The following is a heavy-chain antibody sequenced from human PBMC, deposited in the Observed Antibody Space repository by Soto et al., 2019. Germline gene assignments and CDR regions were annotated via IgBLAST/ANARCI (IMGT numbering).Heavy chain of an antibody. CDR3: ARGMGDSSSWHDY. CDR1: GFTLRSYG. D-gene: IGHD6-13*01. Sequence: QVLLVESGGGVVQPGRSLTPSCAASGFTLRSYGMHWVRQAPGQGEEWAAVIWYDGSNKYYGDLVKGRFTSARDNSKKTRYLKMNSLRAEDTAVYYGARGMGDSSSWHDYWGQGTLVTVSS. J-gene: IGHJ4*02. CDR2: IWYDGSNK. V-gene: IGHV3-33*01.